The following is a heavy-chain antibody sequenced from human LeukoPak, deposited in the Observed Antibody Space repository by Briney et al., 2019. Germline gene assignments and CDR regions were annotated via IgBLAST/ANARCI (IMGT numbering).Heavy chain of an antibody. CDR2: IYYSGST. Sequence: SSETLSLTCTVSGGSISSGGYYWSWIRQHPGKGLEWIGYIYYSGSTYYNPSLKSRVTISVDTSKKQFSLKLSSVTAADTAVYYCARGLPMTTVVTPRYFDLWGRGTLVTVSS. V-gene: IGHV4-31*03. CDR1: GGSISSGGYY. D-gene: IGHD4-23*01. J-gene: IGHJ2*01. CDR3: ARGLPMTTVVTPRYFDL.